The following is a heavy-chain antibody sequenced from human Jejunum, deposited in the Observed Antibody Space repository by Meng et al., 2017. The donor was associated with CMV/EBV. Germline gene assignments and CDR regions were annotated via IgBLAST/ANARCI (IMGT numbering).Heavy chain of an antibody. V-gene: IGHV4-39*07. Sequence: GDSMSSSTYYWGWIRQTQGQGLEWIGSVSKSGTNYYNPSLRGRVAMSIDTSKQQFSLNLASLTAADTAVYFCARVRYSSTSEMDYWGQGTLVTVSS. J-gene: IGHJ4*02. CDR1: GDSMSSSTYY. D-gene: IGHD6-6*01. CDR2: VSKSGTN. CDR3: ARVRYSSTSEMDY.